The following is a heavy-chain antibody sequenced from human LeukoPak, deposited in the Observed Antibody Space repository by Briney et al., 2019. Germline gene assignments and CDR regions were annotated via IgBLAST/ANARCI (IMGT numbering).Heavy chain of an antibody. Sequence: SETLSLTCTVSGGSISSYYWSWIRQPPGKGLEWVGYIYYSGSNNYNPSLKSRVTISVDTSKNQFSLKLSSVTAADTAVYYCARGGDIVVVPAAPDNWFDPWGQGTLVTVSS. V-gene: IGHV4-59*01. CDR2: IYYSGSN. CDR3: ARGGDIVVVPAAPDNWFDP. D-gene: IGHD2-2*01. J-gene: IGHJ5*02. CDR1: GGSISSYY.